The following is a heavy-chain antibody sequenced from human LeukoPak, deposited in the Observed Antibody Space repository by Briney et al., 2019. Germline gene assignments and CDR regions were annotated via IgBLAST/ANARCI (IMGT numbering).Heavy chain of an antibody. D-gene: IGHD3-3*01. V-gene: IGHV1-46*01. CDR1: GYSFTSHY. J-gene: IGHJ4*02. CDR2: INPSGSST. CDR3: AREGKNWSGYYVFDY. Sequence: GASVTVSCKASGYSFTSHYMHWVRQAPGQGLEWLGLINPSGSSTLYAQKFQGRVTMTRGMSTTTDYMEMSSLRSEDTAVYYCAREGKNWSGYYVFDYWGQGILVTVSS.